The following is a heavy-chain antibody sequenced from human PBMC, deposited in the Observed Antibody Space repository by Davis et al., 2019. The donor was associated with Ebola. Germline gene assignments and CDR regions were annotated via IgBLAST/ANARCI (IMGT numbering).Heavy chain of an antibody. J-gene: IGHJ4*02. CDR3: ASGSDYDILTGYFY. V-gene: IGHV3-30*03. Sequence: GESLKISCAASGFTFSSYGMHWVRQAPGKGLEWVAVISYDGSNKYYADSVKGRFTISRDNSKNTLYLQMNSLRAEDTAVYYCASGSDYDILTGYFYWGQGTLVTVSS. D-gene: IGHD3-9*01. CDR2: ISYDGSNK. CDR1: GFTFSSYG.